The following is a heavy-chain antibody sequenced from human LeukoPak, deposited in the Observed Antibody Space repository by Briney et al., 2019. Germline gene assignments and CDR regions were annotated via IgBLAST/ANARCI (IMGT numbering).Heavy chain of an antibody. V-gene: IGHV4-59*01. Sequence: SETLSLTCAVYGGSFSGYYWSWIRQPPGKGLEWIGYIYYSGNTNYNPSLKSRVTISVDTSKSQFSLKLSPVTAADTAVYYCARAGSSAYVLDYWGQGTLVTVSS. CDR3: ARAGSSAYVLDY. J-gene: IGHJ4*02. CDR2: IYYSGNT. D-gene: IGHD3-22*01. CDR1: GGSFSGYY.